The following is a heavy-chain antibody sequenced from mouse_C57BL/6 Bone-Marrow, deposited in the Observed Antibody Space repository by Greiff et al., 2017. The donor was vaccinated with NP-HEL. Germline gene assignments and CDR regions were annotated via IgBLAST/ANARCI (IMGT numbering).Heavy chain of an antibody. CDR1: GYTFTDYE. CDR3: TNTYYGRDY. CDR2: IDPETGGT. D-gene: IGHD1-1*01. Sequence: QVQLKESGAELVRPGASVTLSCKASGYTFTDYEMHWVKQTPVHGLEWIGAIDPETGGTAYNQKFKGKAILTADKSSSTAYMELRSLTSEDSAVYYCTNTYYGRDYWGQGTTLTVSS. J-gene: IGHJ2*01. V-gene: IGHV1-15*01.